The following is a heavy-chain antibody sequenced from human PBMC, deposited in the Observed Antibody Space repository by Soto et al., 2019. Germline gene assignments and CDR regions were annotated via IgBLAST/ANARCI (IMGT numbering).Heavy chain of an antibody. CDR1: GFTFSSYE. V-gene: IGHV3-48*03. D-gene: IGHD2-15*01. CDR2: ISSSGSTI. CDR3: ARDPVVVVAATHPLYCYYGMDV. J-gene: IGHJ6*02. Sequence: EVQLVESGGGLVQPGGSLRLSCAASGFTFSSYEMNWVRQAPGKGLEWVSYISSSGSTIYYADSVKGRFTISRDNAKHSLYLQISRLRAEDTAVYYGARDPVVVVAATHPLYCYYGMDVWGPGTTGTVSS.